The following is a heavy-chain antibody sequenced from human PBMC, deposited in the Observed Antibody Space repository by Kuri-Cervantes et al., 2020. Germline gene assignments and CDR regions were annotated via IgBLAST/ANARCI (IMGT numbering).Heavy chain of an antibody. D-gene: IGHD3-3*01. V-gene: IGHV4-59*12. J-gene: IGHJ6*03. CDR1: GGSISSYY. CDR3: ARVEGYYYYYMDV. Sequence: SETLSLTCTVSGGSISSYYWSWIRQPPGKGLEWIGYIYYSGSTYYNPSLKSRVTISVDTPKNQFSLKLSSVTAADTAMYYCARVEGYYYYYMDVWGKGTTVTVSS. CDR2: IYYSGST.